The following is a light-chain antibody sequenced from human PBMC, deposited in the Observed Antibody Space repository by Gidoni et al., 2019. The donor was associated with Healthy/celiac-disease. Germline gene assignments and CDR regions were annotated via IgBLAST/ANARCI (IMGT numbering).Light chain of an antibody. Sequence: QSALTQPASVSGSPGQSITISCTGTSSDVGGYNDVSWYQQHPGKAPKLMIYDVSNRPSGVSNRCSGSKSGNTASLTISGLQAEDEADYYCSSYTSSSTLYVFGTGTKVTVL. CDR2: DVS. V-gene: IGLV2-14*01. CDR1: SSDVGGYND. J-gene: IGLJ1*01. CDR3: SSYTSSSTLYV.